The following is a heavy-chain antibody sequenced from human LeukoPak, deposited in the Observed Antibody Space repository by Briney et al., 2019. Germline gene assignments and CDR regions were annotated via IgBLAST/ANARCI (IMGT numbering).Heavy chain of an antibody. Sequence: GGSLRLSCTASGFTFGDYAMSWVRQAPGEGLEWVGFIRSKAYGGTTEYAASVEGRFIISRDDSNSIAYLQMNSLKTEDTAVYYCARDRHSLFDYWGQGTLVTVSS. J-gene: IGHJ4*02. V-gene: IGHV3-49*04. D-gene: IGHD2-15*01. CDR1: GFTFGDYA. CDR3: ARDRHSLFDY. CDR2: IRSKAYGGTT.